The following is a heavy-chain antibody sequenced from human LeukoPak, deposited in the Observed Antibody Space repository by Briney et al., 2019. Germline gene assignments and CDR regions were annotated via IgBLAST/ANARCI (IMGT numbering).Heavy chain of an antibody. V-gene: IGHV3-23*01. J-gene: IGHJ3*02. Sequence: PGGSPRLSCTASGFTFSRYAMSWVRQAPGKGLEWVSTISGRGETTYYADSAKGRFTISRDNSKNTLYLQMNSLRAEDTAVYYCAKGVGGTGAGDAFDIWGQGTMVTVSS. CDR2: ISGRGETT. CDR3: AKGVGGTGAGDAFDI. CDR1: GFTFSRYA. D-gene: IGHD1-26*01.